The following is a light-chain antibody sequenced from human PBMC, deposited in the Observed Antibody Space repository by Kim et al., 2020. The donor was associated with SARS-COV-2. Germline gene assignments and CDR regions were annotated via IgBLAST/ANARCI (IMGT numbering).Light chain of an antibody. CDR2: GAS. J-gene: IGKJ1*01. V-gene: IGKV3-15*01. Sequence: EMVMTQSPAILSVSPGQRATLSCRASQSIDTYVAWYQKKPGQVPRLLIYGASTRATGVPARFSGSGSGTEFTLTISSLQSEDCAVYYCQRYDDWWTFGQGTKVDIK. CDR1: QSIDTY. CDR3: QRYDDWWT.